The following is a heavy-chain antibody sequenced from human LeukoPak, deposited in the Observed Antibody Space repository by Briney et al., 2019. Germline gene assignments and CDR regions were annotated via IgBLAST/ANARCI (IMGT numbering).Heavy chain of an antibody. D-gene: IGHD2-8*01. CDR1: GGSFSGYY. CDR3: VRDGWVWTNGAQEYYFDY. J-gene: IGHJ4*02. CDR2: INHSGST. V-gene: IGHV4-34*01. Sequence: SETLSLTCAVYGGSFSGYYWSWIRQPPGKGLEWIGEINHSGSTNYNPSLKSRVTISVDTSKNQFSLKLSSVTAADTAVYYCVRDGWVWTNGAQEYYFDYWGQGTLVTVSS.